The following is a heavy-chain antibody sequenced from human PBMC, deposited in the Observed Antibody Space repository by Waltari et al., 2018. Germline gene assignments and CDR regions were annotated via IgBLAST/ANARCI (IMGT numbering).Heavy chain of an antibody. D-gene: IGHD3-22*01. CDR3: ARGSDWYDSSGYALDY. Sequence: EVQLVESGGGLVQPGGSLRLSCAASGFTFSSYWMSWVRQAPGKGLEWVANIKQDGSEKYYVDSVKGRFTISRDNAKNSLYLQMNSLRAEDTAVYYCARGSDWYDSSGYALDYWGQGTLVTVSS. CDR1: GFTFSSYW. V-gene: IGHV3-7*01. CDR2: IKQDGSEK. J-gene: IGHJ4*02.